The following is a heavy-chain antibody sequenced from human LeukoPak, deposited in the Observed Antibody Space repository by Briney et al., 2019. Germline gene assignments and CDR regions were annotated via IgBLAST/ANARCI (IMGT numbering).Heavy chain of an antibody. CDR2: IYTSGST. CDR1: GGSISSYY. D-gene: IGHD4-23*01. V-gene: IGHV4-4*07. Sequence: PSETLSLTCTVSGGSISSYYWSWIRQPAGKGLEWIGRIYTSGSTNYNPSLKSRVTMSVDTSKNQFSLKLSSVTAADTAVYYCARAFMSTVVTPYGAFDIWGQGTMVTVSS. J-gene: IGHJ3*02. CDR3: ARAFMSTVVTPYGAFDI.